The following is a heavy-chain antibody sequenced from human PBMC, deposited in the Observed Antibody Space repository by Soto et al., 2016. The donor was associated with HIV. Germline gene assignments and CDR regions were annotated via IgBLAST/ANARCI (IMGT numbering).Heavy chain of an antibody. J-gene: IGHJ4*02. CDR3: ASEGLIETVDTYDF. Sequence: VQLVQSGAEVKKPGASVKVSCKASGYTFTGYYIHWVRQAPGKGLEWMGLLDPADGYTISAERFQGRLTISADTSKDTAYMELSSLISEDTAVYYCASEGLIETVDTYDFWGQGTLVTVSS. CDR1: GYTFTGYY. CDR2: LDPADGYT. V-gene: IGHV1-69-2*01. D-gene: IGHD3-16*01.